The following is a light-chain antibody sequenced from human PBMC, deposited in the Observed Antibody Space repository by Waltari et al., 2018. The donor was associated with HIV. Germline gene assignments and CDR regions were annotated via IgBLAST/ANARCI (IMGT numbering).Light chain of an antibody. Sequence: SYMLTQSPSVSVAPGKTAAITCGGNAVGSKRVHWDQHKSGQAPGLIIYDYDGRPSGIPDLCSGSNSANTATLTITRVEAGDEADYFCQVWDFRSDEVIFGGGTKMTVL. CDR2: DYD. CDR1: AVGSKR. J-gene: IGLJ2*01. CDR3: QVWDFRSDEVI. V-gene: IGLV3-21*04.